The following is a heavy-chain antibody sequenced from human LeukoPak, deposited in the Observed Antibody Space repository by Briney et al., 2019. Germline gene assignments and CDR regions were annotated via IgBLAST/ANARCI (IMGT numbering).Heavy chain of an antibody. CDR1: GGSFSGYY. J-gene: IGHJ4*02. CDR2: ISQSGST. CDR3: ARDSAVLGGTFFDV. D-gene: IGHD3-16*01. Sequence: SETLSLTCALYGGSFSGYYWSWIRHFPGKGLEWIGEISQSGSTMYTASLKNRVTISFDTSKNQFSLNLRSVTAADTAVYYCARDSAVLGGTFFDVWGQGTLVIVSS. V-gene: IGHV4-34*01.